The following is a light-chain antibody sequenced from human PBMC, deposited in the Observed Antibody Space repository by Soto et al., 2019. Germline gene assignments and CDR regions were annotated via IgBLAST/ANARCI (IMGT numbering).Light chain of an antibody. CDR3: GSYTSTDTPFV. V-gene: IGLV2-14*01. CDR2: EVN. Sequence: QSALAQPSSVSGSPGQSITISRTGTSTDVGGYKYRCWYQHHPGKGLKLIIYEVNNRPSGVSDRFSGSKSGNKASLTISNLEAEDESDYYCGSYTSTDTPFVFGTGTKVTVL. CDR1: STDVGGYKY. J-gene: IGLJ1*01.